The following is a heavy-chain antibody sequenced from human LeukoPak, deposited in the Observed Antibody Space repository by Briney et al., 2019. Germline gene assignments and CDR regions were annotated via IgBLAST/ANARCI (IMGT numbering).Heavy chain of an antibody. CDR2: IRSKAYGGTT. CDR1: GFTFSNYA. Sequence: GGSLRLSCAASGFTFSNYAMNWVRQAPGKGLEWVGFIRSKAYGGTTEYAASVKGRFTISRDDSKSIAYLQMNSLKTEDTAVYYCTRGSDILTGSPPDAFDIWGQGTMVTVSS. V-gene: IGHV3-49*04. CDR3: TRGSDILTGSPPDAFDI. J-gene: IGHJ3*02. D-gene: IGHD3-9*01.